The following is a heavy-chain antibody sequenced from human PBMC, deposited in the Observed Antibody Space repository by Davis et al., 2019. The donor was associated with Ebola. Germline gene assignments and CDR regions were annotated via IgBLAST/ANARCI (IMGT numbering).Heavy chain of an antibody. CDR3: VSWNHAAGFFDH. D-gene: IGHD1-1*01. CDR1: GDSIYTDSSA. V-gene: IGHV6-1*01. J-gene: IGHJ4*02. CDR2: TWYRSTWHN. Sequence: HSQTLSLTCGISGDSIYTDSSAWNWIRQSPSRGLEWLGRTWYRSTWHNDYAPSVKSRITIKTDTSKNQFSLQLSSVSPEDSAVYYCVSWNHAAGFFDHWGQGTLVTVSS.